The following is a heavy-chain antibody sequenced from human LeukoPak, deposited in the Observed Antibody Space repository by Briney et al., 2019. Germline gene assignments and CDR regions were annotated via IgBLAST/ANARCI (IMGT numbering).Heavy chain of an antibody. CDR3: AREALDTAVVTGYFDY. D-gene: IGHD5-18*01. CDR2: ISAYNGNT. V-gene: IGHV1-18*04. CDR1: GYTFTGYY. J-gene: IGHJ4*02. Sequence: ASVKVSCKASGYTFTGYYMHWVRQAPGQGLEWMGWISAYNGNTNYAQKLQGRVTMTTDTSTSTAYMELRSLRSDDTAVYYCAREALDTAVVTGYFDYWGQGSLVTVSS.